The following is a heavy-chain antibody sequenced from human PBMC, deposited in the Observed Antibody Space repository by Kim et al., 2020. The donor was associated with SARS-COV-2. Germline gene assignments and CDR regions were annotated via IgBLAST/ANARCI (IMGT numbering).Heavy chain of an antibody. V-gene: IGHV3-7*05. D-gene: IGHD3-22*01. CDR3: ARDPYNIGGYGAFDI. CDR2: INAEGSGK. J-gene: IGHJ3*02. Sequence: GGSLRLSCAAFGFSFRDYWMTWVRQGPGKGLEWVANINAEGSGKEHVASLEGRFTISRDNAKNLVYLQMSRLRADDTAVYYCARDPYNIGGYGAFDIWGRGTLVTVSS. CDR1: GFSFRDYW.